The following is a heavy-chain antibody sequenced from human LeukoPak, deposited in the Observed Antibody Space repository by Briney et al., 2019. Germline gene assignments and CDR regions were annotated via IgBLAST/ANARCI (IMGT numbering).Heavy chain of an antibody. CDR1: GFAFNKYW. D-gene: IGHD2-15*01. V-gene: IGHV3-74*03. CDR2: INGDGSST. Sequence: GGSLRLSCAAFGFAFNKYWVHWVRQVPGKGLVWVSRINGDGSSTMYADSVKGRFTISRDNAKNTLYLQMNSLRAEDTAVYYCAKTDSTIPNLLDVWGQGTTVTVSS. CDR3: AKTDSTIPNLLDV. J-gene: IGHJ6*02.